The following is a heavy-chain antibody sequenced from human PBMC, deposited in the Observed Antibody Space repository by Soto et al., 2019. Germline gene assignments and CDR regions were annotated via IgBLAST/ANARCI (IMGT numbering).Heavy chain of an antibody. J-gene: IGHJ4*02. CDR2: ISGSGGST. D-gene: IGHD1-26*01. CDR1: GFTFSSYA. Sequence: EVQLLESGGGLVQPGGSLRLSCAASGFTFSSYAMRWVRQAPGKGLEWVSAISGSGGSTYYADSVKGRFTICRDNSKNTVHLQMNSLRGEDTAVYDCARRGSGSYCDYWGQGTLVTVSS. V-gene: IGHV3-23*01. CDR3: ARRGSGSYCDY.